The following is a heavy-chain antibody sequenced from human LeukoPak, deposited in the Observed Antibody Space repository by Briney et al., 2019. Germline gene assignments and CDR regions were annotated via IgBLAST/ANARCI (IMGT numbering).Heavy chain of an antibody. J-gene: IGHJ4*02. CDR1: GGSISSYY. V-gene: IGHV4-4*09. CDR2: IYHSGST. D-gene: IGHD5-12*01. Sequence: SETLSLTCTVSGGSISSYYWSWIRQPPGKGLEWIGYIYHSGSTYYDPSLKSRVTISVDRSKNQFSLKLSSVTAADTAVYYCARTISGYSAQGWGQGTLVTVSS. CDR3: ARTISGYSAQG.